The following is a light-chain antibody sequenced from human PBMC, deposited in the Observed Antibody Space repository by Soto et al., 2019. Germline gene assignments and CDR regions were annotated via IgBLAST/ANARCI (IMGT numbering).Light chain of an antibody. J-gene: IGLJ1*01. Sequence: QAVVTQPASVSGSPGQSITISCTGTSSDVGSYNLVSWYQQHPGKAPKLMIYEVSKRPSGVSNRFSGSKSGNTASLTISGLQAEDEADYYCCSSAGSSSYVFRTGTKVTV. CDR2: EVS. CDR3: CSSAGSSSYV. CDR1: SSDVGSYNL. V-gene: IGLV2-23*02.